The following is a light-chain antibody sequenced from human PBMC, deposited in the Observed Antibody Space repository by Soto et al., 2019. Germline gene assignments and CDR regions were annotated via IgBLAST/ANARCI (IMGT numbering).Light chain of an antibody. J-gene: IGKJ1*01. Sequence: IQLTQSPSSLSASVGDRVTITCRASQDISSYLAWYQQKPGKAPKLLIYSASTLQSGVPSRFSGSGSGTDFTRTISSLQPEELATFYCLQLKGYPWTFGQGTRVDI. V-gene: IGKV1-9*01. CDR1: QDISSY. CDR3: LQLKGYPWT. CDR2: SAS.